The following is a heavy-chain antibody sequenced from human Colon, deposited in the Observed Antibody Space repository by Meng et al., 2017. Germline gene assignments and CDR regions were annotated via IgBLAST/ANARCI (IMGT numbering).Heavy chain of an antibody. CDR2: IYPDDSDT. CDR1: EYTFNNYW. CDR3: ARQAGSSSGYYYFDF. D-gene: IGHD6-19*01. J-gene: IGHJ4*02. Sequence: GGSLRLSCKGSEYTFNNYWIAWVRQMPGKGREGMGIIYPDDSDTTYSPSFEGHVTISADKSVNTAYLQWSSLKASDEAMYFCARQAGSSSGYYYFDFWGQGTLVTVSS. V-gene: IGHV5-51*01.